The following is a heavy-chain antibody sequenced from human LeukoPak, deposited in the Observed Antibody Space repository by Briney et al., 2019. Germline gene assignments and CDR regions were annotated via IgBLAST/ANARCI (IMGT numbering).Heavy chain of an antibody. V-gene: IGHV4-61*02. J-gene: IGHJ4*02. D-gene: IGHD3-22*01. CDR1: GGSISSGSYY. Sequence: SQTLSLTCTVPGGSISSGSYYWNWIRQPAGKGLEWIGRIYTSGSTNYNPYLKSRVTISVDTSKNQFSLKLSSVTAADTAVYYCATTYYYDSSGYYYDNDYWGQGTLVTVSS. CDR2: IYTSGST. CDR3: ATTYYYDSSGYYYDNDY.